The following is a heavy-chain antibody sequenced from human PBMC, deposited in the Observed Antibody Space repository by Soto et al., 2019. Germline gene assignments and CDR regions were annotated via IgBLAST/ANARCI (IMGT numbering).Heavy chain of an antibody. CDR2: IYYSGST. Sequence: QVQLQESGPGLVKPSQTLSLTCIVSGGSISSGDYSWSWIRQPPGKGLEWIGHIYYSGSTYYNASLKSRLSISVDMSKNQLSLKLSSVTAADTAVYYCARIRRYYDGSVWRYEGYYFDYWGQGTLVTVSS. D-gene: IGHD3-22*01. V-gene: IGHV4-30-4*01. J-gene: IGHJ4*02. CDR3: ARIRRYYDGSVWRYEGYYFDY. CDR1: GGSISSGDYS.